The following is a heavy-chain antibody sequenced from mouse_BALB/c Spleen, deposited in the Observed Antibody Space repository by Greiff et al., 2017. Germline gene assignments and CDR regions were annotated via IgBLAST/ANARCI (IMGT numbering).Heavy chain of an antibody. V-gene: IGHV5-12-2*01. J-gene: IGHJ1*01. Sequence: DVMLVESGGGLVQPGGSLKLSCAASGFTFSSYTMSWVRQTPEKRLEWVAYISNGGGSTYYPDTVKGRFTISRDNAKNTLYLQMSSLKSEDTAMYYCARPATSRYFDVWGAGTTVTVSS. CDR1: GFTFSSYT. D-gene: IGHD1-2*01. CDR3: ARPATSRYFDV. CDR2: ISNGGGST.